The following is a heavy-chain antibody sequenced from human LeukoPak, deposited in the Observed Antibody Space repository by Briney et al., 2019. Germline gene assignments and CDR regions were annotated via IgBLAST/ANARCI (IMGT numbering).Heavy chain of an antibody. CDR2: MNPNSGNT. Sequence: ASVKVSCKASGYTFTSYGISWVRQAPGQGLEWMGWMNPNSGNTGYAQKFQGRVTMTRNTSISTAYMELSSLRSEDTAVYYCARRQRGAFDIWGQGTMATVSS. J-gene: IGHJ3*02. CDR1: GYTFTSYG. V-gene: IGHV1-8*02. CDR3: ARRQRGAFDI.